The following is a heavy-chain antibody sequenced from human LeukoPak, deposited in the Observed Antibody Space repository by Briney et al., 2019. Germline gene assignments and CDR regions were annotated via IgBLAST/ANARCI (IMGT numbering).Heavy chain of an antibody. Sequence: GGSLRLSCAASGFTFSTYWMTWVRQAPGKGLEWVANIKPSGTETYYGDPVKGRFTISRDNAKNLLYLQMSSLRAEDTAVYSCGRFGDEAGIDNWGQGALVTVSS. V-gene: IGHV3-7*01. D-gene: IGHD3-10*01. CDR1: GFTFSTYW. CDR3: GRFGDEAGIDN. J-gene: IGHJ4*02. CDR2: IKPSGTET.